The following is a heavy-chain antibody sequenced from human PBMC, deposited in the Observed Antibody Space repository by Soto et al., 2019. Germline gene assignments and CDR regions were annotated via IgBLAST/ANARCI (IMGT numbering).Heavy chain of an antibody. CDR3: ARERGSFDY. V-gene: IGHV3-72*01. Sequence: EVQLVESGGGLVQPGGSLRLSCAASGFTFSDHYMDWVRQAPGKGLEWVGRIRNKPNSYTTEYAASVKDRFTVSRDDSKNSVDLQMNSLKTEDTAVYYCARERGSFDYWGQGTLVTVSS. CDR1: GFTFSDHY. D-gene: IGHD3-10*01. J-gene: IGHJ4*02. CDR2: IRNKPNSYTT.